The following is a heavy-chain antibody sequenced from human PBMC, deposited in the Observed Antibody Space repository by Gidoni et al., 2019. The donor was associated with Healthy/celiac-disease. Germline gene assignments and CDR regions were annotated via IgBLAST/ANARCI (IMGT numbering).Heavy chain of an antibody. V-gene: IGHV3-7*01. J-gene: IGHJ4*02. CDR3: ARDEAMVRGVISQYYFDY. CDR2: IKQDGSEK. Sequence: EVQLVESGGGLVQPGGSLRLSCAASGFTFSSYWMSWVRQAPEKGLEWVANIKQDGSEKYYVDSVKGRFTISRDNAKNSLYLQMNSLRAEDTAVYYCARDEAMVRGVISQYYFDYWGQGTLVTVSS. CDR1: GFTFSSYW. D-gene: IGHD3-10*01.